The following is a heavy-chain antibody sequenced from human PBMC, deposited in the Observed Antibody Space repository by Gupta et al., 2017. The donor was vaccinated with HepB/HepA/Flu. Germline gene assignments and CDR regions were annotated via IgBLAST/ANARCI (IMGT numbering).Heavy chain of an antibody. CDR2: IWYDGSNK. V-gene: IGHV3-33*01. D-gene: IGHD3-22*01. CDR3: ARREIVVKGHDYYYYYMAV. Sequence: QVQLVESGGGVVQPGRSLRLSCAASGFSLSSYGMHWVRQAPGKGLEWVAVIWYDGSNKYYAASVKGRGTISRDNSKNTLYLQMKSRRAEETAVSFGARREIVVKGHDYYYYYMAVGCKGNTVTVYS. J-gene: IGHJ6*03. CDR1: GFSLSSYG.